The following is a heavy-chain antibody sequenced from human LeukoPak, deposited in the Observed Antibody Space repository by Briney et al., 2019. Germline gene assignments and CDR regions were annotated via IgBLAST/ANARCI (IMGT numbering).Heavy chain of an antibody. CDR2: ISAYNGNT. CDR3: ARVGGLLWFGELLYYFDY. D-gene: IGHD3-10*01. CDR1: GGTFSSYA. Sequence: GASVKVSCKASGGTFSSYAISWVRQAPGQGLEWMGWISAYNGNTNYAQKLQGRVTMTTDTSTSTAYMELRSLRSDDTAVYYCARVGGLLWFGELLYYFDYWGQGTLVTVSS. J-gene: IGHJ4*02. V-gene: IGHV1-18*01.